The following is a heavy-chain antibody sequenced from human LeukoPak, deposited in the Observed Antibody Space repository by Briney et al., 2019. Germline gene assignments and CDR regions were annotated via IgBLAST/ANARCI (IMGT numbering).Heavy chain of an antibody. V-gene: IGHV3-53*01. CDR1: GFTVSSNY. CDR2: IYTGGSP. D-gene: IGHD6-13*01. CDR3: ARGAATGPALGLDY. Sequence: GGSLRLSCVASGFTVSSNYMTWVRQAPGKGLEWVSVIYTGGSPYYADSVKGRFTISRDISKNTVYLQMNSLRAEDTAVYYCARGAATGPALGLDYWGQGTLVTVSS. J-gene: IGHJ4*02.